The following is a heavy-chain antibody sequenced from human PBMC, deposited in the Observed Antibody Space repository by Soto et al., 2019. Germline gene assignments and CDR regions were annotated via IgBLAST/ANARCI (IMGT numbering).Heavy chain of an antibody. D-gene: IGHD3-3*01. V-gene: IGHV3-23*01. J-gene: IGHJ6*02. CDR1: RFTFSDYA. CDR2: ISSTGGST. CDR3: ARAHDYDFWSGFLFYGMDV. Sequence: GGSLRLSCAASRFTFSDYAMSWVRQAPGKGLEWVSGISSTGGSTYYADSVKGRFTISRDNSKNTLDLQMSSLRAEDTAIYYCARAHDYDFWSGFLFYGMDVWGQGTTVTVSS.